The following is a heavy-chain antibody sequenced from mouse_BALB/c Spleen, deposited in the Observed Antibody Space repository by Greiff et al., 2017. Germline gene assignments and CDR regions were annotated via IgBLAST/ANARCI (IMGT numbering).Heavy chain of an antibody. V-gene: IGHV5-6-3*01. Sequence: LVEPGGGLLQPGGSLKLSCAASGFTFSSYGMSWVRQTPDKRLELVATINSNGGSTYYPDSVKGRFTISRDNAKNTLYLQMSSLKSEDTAMYYCARGGGNPFDYWGQGTTLTVSS. CDR3: ARGGGNPFDY. D-gene: IGHD2-1*01. CDR1: GFTFSSYG. J-gene: IGHJ2*01. CDR2: INSNGGST.